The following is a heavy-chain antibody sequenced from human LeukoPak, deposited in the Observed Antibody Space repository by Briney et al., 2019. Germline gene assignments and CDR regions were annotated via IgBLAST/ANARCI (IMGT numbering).Heavy chain of an antibody. V-gene: IGHV4-39*07. CDR3: ARGRRCGDSSSCHLDY. D-gene: IGHD6-13*01. J-gene: IGHJ4*02. CDR2: IYYSGST. CDR1: GGSISSSSYY. Sequence: PSETLSLTCTVSGGSISSSSYYWGWIRQPPGKGLEWIGSIYYSGSTYYNPSLKSRVTISVDTSKNQFSLKLSSVTAADTAVYYCARGRRCGDSSSCHLDYWGQGTLVTVSS.